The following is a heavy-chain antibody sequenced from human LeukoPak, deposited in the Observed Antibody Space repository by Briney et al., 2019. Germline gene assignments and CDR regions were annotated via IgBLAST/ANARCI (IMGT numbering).Heavy chain of an antibody. V-gene: IGHV3-23*01. CDR2: LGVSVSGYGGST. D-gene: IGHD2-15*01. CDR1: GFTFSRYA. CDR3: ALSRPYCSGGSCSYYFDY. Sequence: GGSLRLSSAASGFTFSRYAMSWVRQAPGTGLEWVSALGVSVSGYGGSTYYADSVKGRFTISRDNSKNTLYLQMNSLRAEDTAVYYCALSRPYCSGGSCSYYFDYWGQGTLVTVSS. J-gene: IGHJ4*02.